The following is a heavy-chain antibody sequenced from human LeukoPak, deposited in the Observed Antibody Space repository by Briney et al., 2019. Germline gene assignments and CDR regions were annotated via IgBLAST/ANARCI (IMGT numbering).Heavy chain of an antibody. Sequence: ASVKVSCKASGYTFTSYYMHWVRQAPGQGLEWMGGIIPIFGTANYAQKFQGRVTITTDESTSTAYMELSSLRSEDTAVYYCAREDYYDSSGYRDWGQGTLVTVSS. D-gene: IGHD3-22*01. CDR3: AREDYYDSSGYRD. CDR2: IIPIFGTA. J-gene: IGHJ4*02. V-gene: IGHV1-69*05. CDR1: GYTFTSYY.